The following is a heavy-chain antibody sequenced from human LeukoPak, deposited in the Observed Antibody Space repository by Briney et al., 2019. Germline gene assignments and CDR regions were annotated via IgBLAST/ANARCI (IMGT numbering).Heavy chain of an antibody. CDR1: GFTFSSYS. D-gene: IGHD5-12*01. CDR3: ARGYTGFDYTEYW. Sequence: GGSLRLSCAAPGFTFSSYSMNWVRQAPGKGLEWVSSISSSSRYIYYADSVKGRFTISRDDAKNSLDLQMNSLRADDTAVYYCARGYTGFDYTEYWWGQGTLVTVSS. V-gene: IGHV3-21*01. J-gene: IGHJ4*02. CDR2: ISSSSRYI.